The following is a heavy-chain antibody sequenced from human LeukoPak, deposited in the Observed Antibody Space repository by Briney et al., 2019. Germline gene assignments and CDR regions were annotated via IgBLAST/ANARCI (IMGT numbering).Heavy chain of an antibody. CDR1: GYTFTGYY. CDR3: ARSGGPAAIVHFQH. Sequence: ASVKVSCKASGYTFTGYYMHWVRQAPGQGLEWMGWINPNSGGTNYAQKFQGWVTMTRDTSISTAYMELSRLRSDDTAVYYCARSGGPAAIVHFQHWGQGTLVTVSS. V-gene: IGHV1-2*04. J-gene: IGHJ1*01. CDR2: INPNSGGT. D-gene: IGHD2-2*02.